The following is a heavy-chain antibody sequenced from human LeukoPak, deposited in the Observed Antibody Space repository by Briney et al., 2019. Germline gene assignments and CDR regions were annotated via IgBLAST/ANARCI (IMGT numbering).Heavy chain of an antibody. D-gene: IGHD3-10*01. CDR3: ARLWFGSQDYYYYGMDV. CDR1: GGSFSGYY. Sequence: PSETLSLTCAVYGGSFSGYYWSWIRQPPGKGLEWIGEINHSGSTNYNPSLKSRVTISVDTSKNQFSLKLSSVTAADTAVYYCARLWFGSQDYYYYGMDVWGQGTTVTVSS. V-gene: IGHV4-34*01. J-gene: IGHJ6*02. CDR2: INHSGST.